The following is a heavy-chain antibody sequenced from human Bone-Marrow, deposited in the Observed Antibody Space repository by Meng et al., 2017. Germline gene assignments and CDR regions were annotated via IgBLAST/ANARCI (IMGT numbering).Heavy chain of an antibody. CDR3: ARDRYMGQLDY. CDR2: IYYSGST. J-gene: IGHJ4*02. CDR1: GFTFSSYA. D-gene: IGHD2-2*01. V-gene: IGHV4-59*12. Sequence: GPLRLSCAASGFTFSSYAMSWVRQAPGKGLEWIGYIYYSGSTYYNPSLKSRVTISVDTSKNQFSLKLSSVTAADTAVYYCARDRYMGQLDYWGQGTLVTVSS.